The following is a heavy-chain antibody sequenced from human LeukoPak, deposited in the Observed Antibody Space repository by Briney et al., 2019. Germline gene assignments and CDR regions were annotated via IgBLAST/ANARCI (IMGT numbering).Heavy chain of an antibody. J-gene: IGHJ4*02. D-gene: IGHD6-13*01. CDR1: GGSISSISYY. CDR3: TRPGYSSSWSSFDY. V-gene: IGHV4-39*01. Sequence: SETLSLTCTVSGGSISSISYYWGWIRQPPGNGLEWIGSIYYSGRTYYNPSLKSRVTISVDTSKNQFSLKLSSVTAADTAVYYCTRPGYSSSWSSFDYWGQGTLVTVSS. CDR2: IYYSGRT.